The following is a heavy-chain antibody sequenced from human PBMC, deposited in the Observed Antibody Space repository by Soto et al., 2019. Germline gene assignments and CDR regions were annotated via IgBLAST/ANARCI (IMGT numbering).Heavy chain of an antibody. CDR3: ARGGNGFDY. J-gene: IGHJ4*02. V-gene: IGHV4-59*01. CDR1: GGSISSYY. CDR2: IYYSGST. D-gene: IGHD3-16*01. Sequence: QVQLQESGPGLVKPSETLSLTCTVSGGSISSYYWSWIRQPPGKGLEWIGYIYYSGSTNYNPSLKSRVTISVDTSKNQFSLKLSSVTAADTAVYYCARGGNGFDYWGQGTLVTVSS.